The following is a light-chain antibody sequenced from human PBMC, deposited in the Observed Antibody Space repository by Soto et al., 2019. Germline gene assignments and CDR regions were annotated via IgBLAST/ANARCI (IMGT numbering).Light chain of an antibody. CDR3: QQYGGSPIT. V-gene: IGKV3-20*01. CDR2: GAS. CDR1: QSVSSSY. Sequence: EIVFTPSPGTLSLSPGDRATRSCRASQSVSSSYLAWYQQKPGQAPRLLIYGASSRATGIPDRFSGSGSGTDFTLTISGLEPEDFALYYCQQYGGSPITFGLGTRLEIK. J-gene: IGKJ5*01.